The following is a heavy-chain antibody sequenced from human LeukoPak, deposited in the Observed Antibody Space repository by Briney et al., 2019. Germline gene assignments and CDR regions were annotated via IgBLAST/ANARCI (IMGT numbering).Heavy chain of an antibody. Sequence: SVKVSCKASGGTFSSYAISWVRQAPGQGLEWMGGITPIFGTANYAQKFQGRVTITTDESTSTAYMELSSLRSEDTAVYYCARHVQLWSDWFDPWGQGTLVTVSS. D-gene: IGHD5-18*01. J-gene: IGHJ5*02. CDR1: GGTFSSYA. V-gene: IGHV1-69*05. CDR2: ITPIFGTA. CDR3: ARHVQLWSDWFDP.